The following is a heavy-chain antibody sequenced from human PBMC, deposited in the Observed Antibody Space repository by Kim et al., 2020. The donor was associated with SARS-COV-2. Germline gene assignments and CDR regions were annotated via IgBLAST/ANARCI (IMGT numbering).Heavy chain of an antibody. CDR2: INHSGST. CDR3: ARTTYYYGSGSYKLDY. V-gene: IGHV4-34*01. D-gene: IGHD3-10*01. J-gene: IGHJ4*02. Sequence: SETLSLTCAVYGGSFSGYYWSWIRQPPGKGLEWIGEINHSGSTNYNPSLKSRVTISVDTSKNQFSLKLSSVTAADTAVYYCARTTYYYGSGSYKLDYWGQGTLVTVSS. CDR1: GGSFSGYY.